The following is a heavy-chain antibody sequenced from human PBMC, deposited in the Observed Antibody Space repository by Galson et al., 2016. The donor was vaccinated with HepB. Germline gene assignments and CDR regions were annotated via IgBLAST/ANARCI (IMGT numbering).Heavy chain of an antibody. J-gene: IGHJ5*02. CDR2: ISGSINAT. CDR1: GFTFSSNA. CDR3: AKEEGGWYGDWFDP. V-gene: IGHV3-23*01. Sequence: SLRLSCAASGFTFSSNAMTWVRQAPGKGLQWVSGISGSINATYYADSVKGRFIISRDDSKNTLYLQMHSLRAEDTAVYYCAKEEGGWYGDWFDPWGQGTLVTVSS. D-gene: IGHD6-19*01.